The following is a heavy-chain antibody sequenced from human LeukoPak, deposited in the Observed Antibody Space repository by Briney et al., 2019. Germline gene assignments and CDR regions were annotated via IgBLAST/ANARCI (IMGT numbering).Heavy chain of an antibody. J-gene: IGHJ4*02. CDR2: ISAYNGNT. Sequence: GASVKVSCKASGYTFTSYAMHWVRQAPGQRLEWMGWISAYNGNTNYAQKLQGRVTMTTDTSTSTAYMELRSLRSDDTAVYYCARETGGDFWSGYYTHFDYWGQGTLVTVSS. D-gene: IGHD3-3*01. V-gene: IGHV1-18*01. CDR1: GYTFTSYA. CDR3: ARETGGDFWSGYYTHFDY.